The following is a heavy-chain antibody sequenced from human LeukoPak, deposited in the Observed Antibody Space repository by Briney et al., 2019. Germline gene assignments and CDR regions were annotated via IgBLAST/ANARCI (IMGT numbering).Heavy chain of an antibody. Sequence: KAGGSLRLSCAASGFTFSDYYMSWIRQAPGKGLEWVSYISSSGSTIYYADSVKGRFTISRDNAKNSLYLQMNSLRSEDTAVYYCATDLEAARPGAYWGQGTLVTVSS. D-gene: IGHD6-6*01. CDR1: GFTFSDYY. CDR2: ISSSGSTI. V-gene: IGHV3-11*01. J-gene: IGHJ4*02. CDR3: ATDLEAARPGAY.